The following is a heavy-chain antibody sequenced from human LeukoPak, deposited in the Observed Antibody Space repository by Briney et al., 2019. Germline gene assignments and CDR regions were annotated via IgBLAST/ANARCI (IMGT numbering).Heavy chain of an antibody. CDR3: AKAEGYDILTGLDY. D-gene: IGHD3-9*01. J-gene: IGHJ4*02. V-gene: IGHV3-23*01. CDR1: GFTFSSYA. Sequence: GGSLRLSCAVSGFTFSSYAMSWVRQAPGKVLEWVSGIGASGGSTYYADSVKGRFTISRDNSKNTLYLQMNSLRTEDTAVYYCAKAEGYDILTGLDYWGQGTLVTVSS. CDR2: IGASGGST.